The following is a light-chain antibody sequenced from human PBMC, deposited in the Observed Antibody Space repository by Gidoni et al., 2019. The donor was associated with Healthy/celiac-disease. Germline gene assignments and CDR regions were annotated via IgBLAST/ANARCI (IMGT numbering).Light chain of an antibody. Sequence: QSVLTQPPSVSGAPGPRVTISCTGSSSNIGAGYDVHWYQQLPGTASKLLIYANSNRPSGVPDRFSGSKSGTSASLAITGLQAEDEADYYCQSYDSSLSGYWVFGGGTKLTVL. CDR1: SSNIGAGYD. CDR3: QSYDSSLSGYWV. V-gene: IGLV1-40*01. CDR2: ANS. J-gene: IGLJ3*02.